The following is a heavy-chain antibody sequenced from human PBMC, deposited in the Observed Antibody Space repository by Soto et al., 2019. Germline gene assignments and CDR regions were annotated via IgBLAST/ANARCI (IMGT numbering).Heavy chain of an antibody. D-gene: IGHD2-2*02. Sequence: TGGSLRLSCVASGFTFTSYGIHWVRQAPGKGLEWVAAISYHGGNRFYAASVNGRFTISRDNSMNTVYLQMDSLRPEDTALYYCAKDVEECLSGSCYSGYYGMDVWGQGTTVTVSS. CDR2: ISYHGGNR. J-gene: IGHJ6*02. CDR1: GFTFTSYG. CDR3: AKDVEECLSGSCYSGYYGMDV. V-gene: IGHV3-30*18.